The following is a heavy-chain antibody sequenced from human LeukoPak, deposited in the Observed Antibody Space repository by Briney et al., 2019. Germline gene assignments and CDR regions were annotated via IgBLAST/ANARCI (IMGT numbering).Heavy chain of an antibody. D-gene: IGHD2-15*01. V-gene: IGHV3-21*01. CDR1: GFTFSSYS. CDR2: ISSSSSYI. J-gene: IGHJ1*01. CDR3: ARDENAYCSGGSCSYFQH. Sequence: PGGSLRLSCAASGFTFSSYSMNWVRQAPGKGLEWVSSISSSSSYIYYADSVRGRFTISRDNARNSLYLQMNSLRGEDTAVYYCARDENAYCSGGSCSYFQHWGQGTLVIVSS.